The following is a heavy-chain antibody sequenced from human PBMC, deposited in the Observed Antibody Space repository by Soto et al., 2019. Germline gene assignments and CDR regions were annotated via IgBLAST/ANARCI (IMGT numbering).Heavy chain of an antibody. CDR1: NSVGLG. Sequence: NSVGLGCSWILQHTGKGPEWIGYIYYSGSTNYNPSLKSRVTISVDTSKNQFSLKLSSVTAADTAVYYCARGGHDYEHSGNNASAYRGKGILVTVSS. CDR3: ARGGHDYEHSGNNASAY. J-gene: IGHJ4*01. D-gene: IGHD5-12*01. V-gene: IGHV4-61*08. CDR2: IYYSGST.